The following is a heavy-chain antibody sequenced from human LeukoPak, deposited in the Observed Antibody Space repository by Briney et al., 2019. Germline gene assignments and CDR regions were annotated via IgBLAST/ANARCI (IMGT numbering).Heavy chain of an antibody. CDR1: GFTFSSYW. Sequence: GGSLRLSCAASGFTFSSYWLSWVRQAPGKGLEWVANIKQDGSEKYYVDSVKGRFTISRDNSKNSLYLQMNTLRTEDTAFYYCAKADCSSSSCYTVDNWGQGTLVTVSS. CDR2: IKQDGSEK. J-gene: IGHJ4*02. D-gene: IGHD2-2*02. V-gene: IGHV3-7*03. CDR3: AKADCSSSSCYTVDN.